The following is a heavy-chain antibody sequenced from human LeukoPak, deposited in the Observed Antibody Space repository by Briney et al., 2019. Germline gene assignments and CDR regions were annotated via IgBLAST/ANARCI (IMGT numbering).Heavy chain of an antibody. CDR3: ARVPYYDFWSDYYAIYYMDV. Sequence: GRSLRLSCAASGFTFSSYGMHWVRQAPGKGLEWVAVIWYDGSNKYYADSVKGRFTISRDNSKNTLYLQMNSLRAEDTAVYYCARVPYYDFWSDYYAIYYMDVWGKGTTVTVSS. V-gene: IGHV3-33*01. D-gene: IGHD3-3*01. CDR1: GFTFSSYG. J-gene: IGHJ6*03. CDR2: IWYDGSNK.